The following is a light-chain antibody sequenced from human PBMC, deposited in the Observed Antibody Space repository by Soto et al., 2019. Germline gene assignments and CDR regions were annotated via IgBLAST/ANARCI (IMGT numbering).Light chain of an antibody. CDR3: QQYNNWPPLT. CDR1: QSVSSN. CDR2: DAS. Sequence: IVMKQSPATLSVYPGERATLSCRASQSVSSNLAWYQQKPGQTPRLLIYDASSRATGIPDRFSGSGSGTDFTLTISRLESEDFAVYYCQQYNNWPPLTFGGGTMVDIK. J-gene: IGKJ4*01. V-gene: IGKV3D-15*01.